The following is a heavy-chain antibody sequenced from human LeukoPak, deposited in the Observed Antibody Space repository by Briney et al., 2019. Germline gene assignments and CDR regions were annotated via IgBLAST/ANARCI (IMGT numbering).Heavy chain of an antibody. V-gene: IGHV1-18*01. D-gene: IGHD3-22*01. CDR1: GYTFTSYG. CDR3: ARGYYDSSPGPFDY. Sequence: ASVKVSCKASGYTFTSYGISWVRQAPGQGLEWMGWISAYNGNTNYAQKLQGRVTMTTDTSTSTAYTELRSLRSDDTAVYYCARGYYDSSPGPFDYWGQGTLVTVSS. J-gene: IGHJ4*02. CDR2: ISAYNGNT.